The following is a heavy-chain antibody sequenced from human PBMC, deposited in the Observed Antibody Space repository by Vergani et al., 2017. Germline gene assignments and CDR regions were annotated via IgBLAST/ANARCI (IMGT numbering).Heavy chain of an antibody. CDR1: GFTFNQYG. CDR3: AGDLRLLYNRFDP. J-gene: IGHJ5*02. V-gene: IGHV3-33*01. CDR2: TWYDGNNK. Sequence: QVQLVESGGGLVKPGGSLRLSCAASGFTFNQYGMHWVRQAPGKGLEWVAVTWYDGNNKQYADSVKGRFTISRDNSKSTMYLQMNSLRDEDTGVYYCAGDLRLLYNRFDPWGQGTLVTVSS. D-gene: IGHD1-14*01.